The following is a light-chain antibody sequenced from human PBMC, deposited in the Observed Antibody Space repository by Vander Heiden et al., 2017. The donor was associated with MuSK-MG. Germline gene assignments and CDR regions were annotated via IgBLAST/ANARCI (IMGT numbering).Light chain of an antibody. CDR2: DVA. CDR1: SSDVGGFNY. J-gene: IGLJ2*01. Sequence: QSALTQPASVSGSPGQSTTIACTGTSSDVGGFNYVSWYQQYPGKAPKLMIYDVAHRPSGVSNRFSGSKSGNTASLTISGLQAEDEADYYCSSYTSSSTLVFGGGTKLTVL. V-gene: IGLV2-14*03. CDR3: SSYTSSSTLV.